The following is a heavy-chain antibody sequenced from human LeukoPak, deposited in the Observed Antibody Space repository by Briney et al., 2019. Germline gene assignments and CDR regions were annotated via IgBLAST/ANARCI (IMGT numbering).Heavy chain of an antibody. CDR3: ARGGFMITFGGVIDY. Sequence: GGSLRLSCAASGFTVSSNYMNWVRQAPGKGLEWVSVIYSGGSTYYADSVKGRFSISRDNSKNTLYLQMNSLRAEDTAVYYCARGGFMITFGGVIDYWGQGTLVTVSS. CDR2: IYSGGST. D-gene: IGHD3-16*01. CDR1: GFTVSSNY. V-gene: IGHV3-66*01. J-gene: IGHJ4*02.